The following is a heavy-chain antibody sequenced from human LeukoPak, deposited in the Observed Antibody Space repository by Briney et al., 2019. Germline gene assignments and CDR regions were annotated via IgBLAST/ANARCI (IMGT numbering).Heavy chain of an antibody. J-gene: IGHJ4*02. CDR3: ARGKIGYYYGDSDGF. CDR2: ISTMSSTK. D-gene: IGHD4-17*01. V-gene: IGHV3-48*02. CDR1: GFXFSSFD. Sequence: GGSLRLSCAVSGFXFSSFDMNWVRQAPGKGLEWVSYISTMSSTKYYADSVKGRFTISRDNAQNSLYLQMNSLRDEDTAVYYCARGKIGYYYGDSDGFWGQGTLVAVSS.